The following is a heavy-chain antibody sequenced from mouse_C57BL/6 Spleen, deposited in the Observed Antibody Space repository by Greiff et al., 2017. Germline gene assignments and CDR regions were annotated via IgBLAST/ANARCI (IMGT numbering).Heavy chain of an antibody. CDR2: ISNGGGST. Sequence: DVQLVESGGGLVQPGGSLKLSCAASGFTFSDYYMYWVRQTPEKRLEWVAYISNGGGSTYYPDTVKGRFTISRDNAKNTLYLQMSRLKSEDTAMYYCARQGVYDPYYFDYWGQGTTLTVSS. CDR3: ARQGVYDPYYFDY. J-gene: IGHJ2*01. V-gene: IGHV5-12*01. D-gene: IGHD2-3*01. CDR1: GFTFSDYY.